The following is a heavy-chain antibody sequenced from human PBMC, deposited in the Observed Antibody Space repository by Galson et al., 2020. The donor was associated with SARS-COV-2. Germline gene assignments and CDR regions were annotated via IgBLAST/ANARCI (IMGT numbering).Heavy chain of an antibody. CDR2: TYYRSKWYN. Sequence: SQTLSLTCAISGDSVSSNSAAWNWIRQSPFRGLEWLGRTYYRSKWYNDYAVSVKSRITINPDTSKNQFSLQLNSVTPEDTAVYYCARVSIQLWEDAFDIWGQGTMVTVSS. V-gene: IGHV6-1*01. CDR1: GDSVSSNSAA. D-gene: IGHD5-18*01. J-gene: IGHJ3*02. CDR3: ARVSIQLWEDAFDI.